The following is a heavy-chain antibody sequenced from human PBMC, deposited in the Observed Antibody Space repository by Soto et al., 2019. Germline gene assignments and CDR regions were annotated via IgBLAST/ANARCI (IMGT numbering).Heavy chain of an antibody. D-gene: IGHD1-26*01. Sequence: QVQLVESGGGVVQPGRSLRLSCAASGFTFSSYGMHWVRQAPGKGLEWVAVISYDGSNKYYADSVKGRFTISRDNSKNTLYLQMNSLRAEDTAVYYCAKDRGRERLGYWGQGTLVTVSS. CDR1: GFTFSSYG. J-gene: IGHJ4*02. V-gene: IGHV3-30*18. CDR2: ISYDGSNK. CDR3: AKDRGRERLGY.